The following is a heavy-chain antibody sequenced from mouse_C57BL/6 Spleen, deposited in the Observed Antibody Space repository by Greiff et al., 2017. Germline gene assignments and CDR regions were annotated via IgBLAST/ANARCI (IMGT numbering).Heavy chain of an antibody. CDR2: ISSGGSYT. CDR3: ARQGSKGADYAMDY. V-gene: IGHV5-6*01. Sequence: EVMLVESGGDLVKPGGSLKLSCAASGFTFSSYGMSWVRQTPDKRLEWVATISSGGSYTYYPDSVKGRFTISRDNAKNTLYLQMSSLKSEDTAMYYCARQGSKGADYAMDYWGQGTSVTVSS. D-gene: IGHD1-1*01. J-gene: IGHJ4*01. CDR1: GFTFSSYG.